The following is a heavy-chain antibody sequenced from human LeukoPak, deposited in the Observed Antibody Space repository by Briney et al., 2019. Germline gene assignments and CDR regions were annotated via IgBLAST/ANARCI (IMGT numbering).Heavy chain of an antibody. V-gene: IGHV1-69*04. J-gene: IGHJ6*02. CDR2: IIPIIDMA. CDR3: ARARQVTRDYYFYGMDV. CDR1: GYTFTSYY. Sequence: GASVKVSCKASGYTFTSYYMHWVRQAPGQGLEWVGRIIPIIDMANYAPNFQGRVTITADKSTNTAYMELTSLRSEDSAVYYCARARQVTRDYYFYGMDVWGQGTTVTVSS.